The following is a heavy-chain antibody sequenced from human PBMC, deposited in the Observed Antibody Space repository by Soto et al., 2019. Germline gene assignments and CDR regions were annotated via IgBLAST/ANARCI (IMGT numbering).Heavy chain of an antibody. J-gene: IGHJ4*02. CDR2: IKQDGSET. CDR3: ARGLYDVGRGYSPYLDY. Sequence: EVPLVESGGGLVQPGGSLRLSCAASGFTFSSYWMSWVRPAPGTGLEWVANIKQDGSETYYVDSVKGRFTISRDNAKNSRYLQMNSRRAEDTAVYYCARGLYDVGRGYSPYLDYWGQGTLVTVSS. D-gene: IGHD3-3*01. V-gene: IGHV3-7*03. CDR1: GFTFSSYW.